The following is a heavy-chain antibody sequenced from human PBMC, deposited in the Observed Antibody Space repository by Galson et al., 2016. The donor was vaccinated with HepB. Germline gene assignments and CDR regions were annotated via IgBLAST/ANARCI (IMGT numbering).Heavy chain of an antibody. J-gene: IGHJ5*02. CDR2: TYYRSRWYY. D-gene: IGHD2-2*01. CDR1: GDSVSSNSAA. CDR3: ATSRSRSGASCYAACNWFDP. V-gene: IGHV6-1*01. Sequence: CAISGDSVSSNSAAWNWIRQSPSRGLEWLGRTYYRSRWYYDYAVSVKSRITINPHTSKNQFSLQLNSVTPEDTAVYYCATSRSRSGASCYAACNWFDPGGEGTLVTVSS.